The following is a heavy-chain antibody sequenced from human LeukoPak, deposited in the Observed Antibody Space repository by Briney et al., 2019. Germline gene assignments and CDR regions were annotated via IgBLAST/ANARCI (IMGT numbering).Heavy chain of an antibody. CDR1: GGSISSYY. CDR3: ARFNLDSSGSGWFDP. CDR2: IYYSGST. J-gene: IGHJ5*02. D-gene: IGHD3-22*01. V-gene: IGHV4-59*01. Sequence: SETLSLTCTVSGGSISSYYWSWIRQPPGKGLEWIGYIYYSGSTNYNPSLKSRVTISVDTSKNQFSLKLSSVTAADTAVYYCARFNLDSSGSGWFDPWGQGTLVTVSS.